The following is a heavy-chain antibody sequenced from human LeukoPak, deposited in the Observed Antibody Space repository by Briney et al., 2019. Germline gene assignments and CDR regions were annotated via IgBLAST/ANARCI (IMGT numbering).Heavy chain of an antibody. CDR2: ISSSSSYI. CDR3: ARDRTTYYYDSSGYPDGALGV. Sequence: PGGSLRLSCAASGFTFSSYSMNWVRQAPGKGLEWVSSISSSSSYIYYADSVKGRFTISRDNAKNSLYLQMNSLRAEDTAVYYCARDRTTYYYDSSGYPDGALGVWGKGTTVTISS. D-gene: IGHD3-22*01. J-gene: IGHJ6*04. V-gene: IGHV3-21*01. CDR1: GFTFSSYS.